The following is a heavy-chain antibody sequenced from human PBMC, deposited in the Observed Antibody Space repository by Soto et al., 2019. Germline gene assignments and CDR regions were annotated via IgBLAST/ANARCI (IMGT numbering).Heavy chain of an antibody. CDR3: ARSAPPIDY. V-gene: IGHV1-3*01. CDR2: INAGNGNT. CDR1: GYTFTGYV. J-gene: IGHJ4*02. Sequence: ASVKVSCKASGYTFTGYVMEWVRQAPGQRLEWMGWINAGNGNTKYSQKFQGRVTITRDTSANTAYMELSSLRSEDTAVYYCARSAPPIDYWGQGTLVTVSS.